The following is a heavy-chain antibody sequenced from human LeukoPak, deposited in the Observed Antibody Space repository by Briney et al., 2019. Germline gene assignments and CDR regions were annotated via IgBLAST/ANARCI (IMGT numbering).Heavy chain of an antibody. Sequence: ASVKVSCKASGYTITSYGISWVRQAPGQGLEWMGWISAYNGNTNYAQKLQGRVTMTTDTSTSTAYMELRSLRSDDTAVYYCARGVRVRGVIIHYYYYYMDVWGKGTTVTVSS. CDR3: ARGVRVRGVIIHYYYYYMDV. D-gene: IGHD3-10*01. V-gene: IGHV1-18*01. J-gene: IGHJ6*03. CDR2: ISAYNGNT. CDR1: GYTITSYG.